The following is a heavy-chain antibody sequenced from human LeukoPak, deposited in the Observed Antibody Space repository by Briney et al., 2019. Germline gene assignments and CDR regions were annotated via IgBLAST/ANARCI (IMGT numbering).Heavy chain of an antibody. CDR2: INPNSGGT. D-gene: IGHD3-10*01. CDR3: AMSYYYGSGSTLASWFDP. J-gene: IGHJ5*02. CDR1: GYTFTGYY. Sequence: GASVKISCKASGYTFTGYYMHWVRQAPGQGLEWMGWINPNSGGTNYAQKFQGRVTMTRDTSISTAYMELSRLRSDDTAVYYCAMSYYYGSGSTLASWFDPWGQGTLVTVSS. V-gene: IGHV1-2*02.